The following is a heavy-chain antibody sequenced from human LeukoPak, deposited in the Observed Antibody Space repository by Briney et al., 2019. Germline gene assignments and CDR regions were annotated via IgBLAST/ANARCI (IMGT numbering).Heavy chain of an antibody. Sequence: SQTLSLTCTVSGGSISSGDYYWSWIRQPPGKGLEWIGYIYYSGSTYYNPSLKSRVTISVDTSKNQFSLKLSSVTAADTAVHYCAREKGYCSSTSCHTEYNWFDPWGQGTLVTVSS. D-gene: IGHD2-2*02. CDR3: AREKGYCSSTSCHTEYNWFDP. V-gene: IGHV4-30-4*01. CDR2: IYYSGST. J-gene: IGHJ5*02. CDR1: GGSISSGDYY.